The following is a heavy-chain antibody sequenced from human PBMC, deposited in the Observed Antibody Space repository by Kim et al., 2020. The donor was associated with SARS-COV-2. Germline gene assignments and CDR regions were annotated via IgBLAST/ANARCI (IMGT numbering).Heavy chain of an antibody. D-gene: IGHD3-3*01. J-gene: IGHJ4*01. V-gene: IGHV4-39*01. CDR1: GGSISSSRYY. CDR3: ARLGGVFRFLEPDY. Sequence: SETLSLTCTVSGGSISSSRYYWGWIRQPPGKGLEWIGSIYYSGSTYYNPSLKSRVTISVDTSKNQFSLKLSSVTAADTAVYYCARLGGVFRFLEPDYWC. CDR2: IYYSGST.